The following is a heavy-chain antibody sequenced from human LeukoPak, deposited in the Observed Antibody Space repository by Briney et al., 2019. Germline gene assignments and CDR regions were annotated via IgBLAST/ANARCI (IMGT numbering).Heavy chain of an antibody. CDR1: GFTFSSYA. Sequence: PGGSLRLSCAASGFTFSSYAISWVRQAPGQGLEWMGGIIPIFGTANYAQKFQGRVTITADKSTSTAYMELSSLRSEDTAVYYCATRKSIAAPNDYWGQGTLVTVSS. V-gene: IGHV1-69*06. J-gene: IGHJ4*02. CDR3: ATRKSIAAPNDY. D-gene: IGHD6-6*01. CDR2: IIPIFGTA.